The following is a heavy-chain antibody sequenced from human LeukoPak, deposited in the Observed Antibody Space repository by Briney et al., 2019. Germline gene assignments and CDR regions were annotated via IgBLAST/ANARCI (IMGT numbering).Heavy chain of an antibody. D-gene: IGHD3-10*01. V-gene: IGHV3-23*01. CDR1: GFTFSSYA. CDR3: AKRFRGLVEDY. CDR2: IGGSGGST. Sequence: GGSLRLSCAASGFTFSSYAMSWVRQAPGKGLEWVSSIGGSGGSTYYADSVKGRFTISRDNSKNTLYLQMNSLRAEDTAVYFCAKRFRGLVEDYWGQGTLVTVSS. J-gene: IGHJ4*02.